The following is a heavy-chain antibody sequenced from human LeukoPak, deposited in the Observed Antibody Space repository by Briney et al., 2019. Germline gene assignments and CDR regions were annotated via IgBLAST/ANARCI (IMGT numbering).Heavy chain of an antibody. Sequence: GASVKVSCKASGGTFSSYAISWVRQVPGQGLEWMGGIIPIFGTASYAQKFQGRVTITADESTSTAYMELSSLRSEDTAVYYCASERNYCSSTSCYRYYYYYGMDVWGQGTTVTVSS. CDR1: GGTFSSYA. V-gene: IGHV1-69*13. CDR3: ASERNYCSSTSCYRYYYYYGMDV. D-gene: IGHD2-2*01. CDR2: IIPIFGTA. J-gene: IGHJ6*02.